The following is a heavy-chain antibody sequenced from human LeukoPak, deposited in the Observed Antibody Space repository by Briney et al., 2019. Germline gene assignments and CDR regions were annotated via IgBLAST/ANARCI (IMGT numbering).Heavy chain of an antibody. CDR1: GGSISSGNNY. V-gene: IGHV4-31*03. J-gene: IGHJ3*02. Sequence: PSQTLSLTCTVAGGSISSGNNYWSWIRQHPGKGLEWIGYIYYSGSTYYNPSLKSRITISVDTSKNQFSLKVNSVTAADTAVYYCARVDYDSSGYAAGGAFEIWGQGTMVTVSS. D-gene: IGHD3-22*01. CDR3: ARVDYDSSGYAAGGAFEI. CDR2: IYYSGST.